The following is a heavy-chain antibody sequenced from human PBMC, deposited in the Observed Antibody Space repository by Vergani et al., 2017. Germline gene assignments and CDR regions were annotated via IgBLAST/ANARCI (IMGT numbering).Heavy chain of an antibody. CDR1: GFTFDTYI. V-gene: IGHV3-23*01. Sequence: EVQLLESGGGLVQPGGSRRLSCAGAGFTFDTYIMAYVRQAPGKGLEWVATISSGGGDIFYADSVKGRFTISRDNSKNTLFLQMNSLKDEDTAVYYCTTALGLYYLHGEYFQYWGRGTLVSVSS. J-gene: IGHJ1*01. D-gene: IGHD3-10*01. CDR2: ISSGGGDI. CDR3: TTALGLYYLHGEYFQY.